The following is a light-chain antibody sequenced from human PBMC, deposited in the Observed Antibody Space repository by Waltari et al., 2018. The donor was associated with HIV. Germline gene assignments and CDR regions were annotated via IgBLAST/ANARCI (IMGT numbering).Light chain of an antibody. V-gene: IGLV2-11*01. J-gene: IGLJ1*01. Sequence: QSALTQPRSVSGSPGQSVPNPCTGTSSDVGAYNYVSWYQQHPGKAPKLMIYDVNRRPSGVPDRFSGSKSGNTASLTISGLQAEDEADYYCCSYAGSYTYVFGTGTKVTVL. CDR2: DVN. CDR1: SSDVGAYNY. CDR3: CSYAGSYTYV.